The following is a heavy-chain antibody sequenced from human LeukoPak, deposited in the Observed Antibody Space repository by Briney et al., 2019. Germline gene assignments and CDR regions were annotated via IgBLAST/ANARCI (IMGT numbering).Heavy chain of an antibody. CDR2: ISYSGIP. CDR1: GGSISSGGYY. CDR3: VSGIGGVIVRKFDS. V-gene: IGHV4-31*03. J-gene: IGHJ4*02. D-gene: IGHD3-16*02. Sequence: SETLSLTCTVSGGSISSGGYYWSWIRQHPGRGLEWIVYISYSGIPFYNPSLKSRTIISVDMSQNQFSLRLTSVTAADTAVYYCVSGIGGVIVRKFDSWGQGTLVTVSS.